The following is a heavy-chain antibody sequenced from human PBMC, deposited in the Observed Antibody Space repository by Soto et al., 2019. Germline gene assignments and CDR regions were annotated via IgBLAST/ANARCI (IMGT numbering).Heavy chain of an antibody. V-gene: IGHV3-72*01. Sequence: EVQLVESGGGLVQPGGSLRLSCAASGFTFSDHYMDWVRQAPGKGLEWVGRTRNKANRYTTEYAASVIGRCTISRDDSKNSMYLQLNSLKSEATAVYFCARTFYASGSYFLDYWGQGTLVTVSS. CDR3: ARTFYASGSYFLDY. D-gene: IGHD3-10*01. CDR1: GFTFSDHY. J-gene: IGHJ4*02. CDR2: TRNKANRYTT.